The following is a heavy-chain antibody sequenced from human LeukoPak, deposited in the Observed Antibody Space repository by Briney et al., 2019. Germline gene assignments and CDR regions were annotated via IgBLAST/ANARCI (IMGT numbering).Heavy chain of an antibody. CDR1: GASINTYY. Sequence: PSETLSLTCTVSGASINTYYWSWIRQPPGKGLEWIGYIYYSGTTSYNPSLKTRVTISIDASKNQFSLKLSSVTAADTAVYYCARVLRPMASQYYFDYWGQGTLVTVSS. CDR2: IYYSGTT. J-gene: IGHJ4*02. CDR3: ARVLRPMASQYYFDY. V-gene: IGHV4-59*01. D-gene: IGHD3-10*01.